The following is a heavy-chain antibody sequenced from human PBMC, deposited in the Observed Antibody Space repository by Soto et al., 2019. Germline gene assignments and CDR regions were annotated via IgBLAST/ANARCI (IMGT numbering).Heavy chain of an antibody. V-gene: IGHV4-59*01. CDR3: ARGVRGVIKGFDY. Sequence: SETLSLTCTVSGGSISSYYWSWIRQPPGKGLEWIGYIYYSGSTNYNPSLKSRVTISVDTSKNQFSLKLSSVTAADTAVYYCARGVRGVIKGFDYWGQGTLVTVSS. CDR2: IYYSGST. J-gene: IGHJ4*02. D-gene: IGHD3-10*01. CDR1: GGSISSYY.